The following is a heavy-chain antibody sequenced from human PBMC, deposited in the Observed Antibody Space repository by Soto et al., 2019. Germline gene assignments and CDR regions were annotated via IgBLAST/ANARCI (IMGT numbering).Heavy chain of an antibody. Sequence: GASVKVSCKASGYTFTSYYINWVLQATGQGLEWMGWMNPNSGNTGYAQKFQGRVTMTRNTSISTAYMELSSLRSEDTAVYYCARGEAGYGDYVGWYYFDYWGQGTLVTVSS. CDR2: MNPNSGNT. CDR1: GYTFTSYY. V-gene: IGHV1-8*01. D-gene: IGHD4-17*01. CDR3: ARGEAGYGDYVGWYYFDY. J-gene: IGHJ4*02.